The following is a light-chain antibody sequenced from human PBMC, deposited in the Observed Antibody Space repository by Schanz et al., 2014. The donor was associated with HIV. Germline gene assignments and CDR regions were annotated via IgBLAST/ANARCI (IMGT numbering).Light chain of an antibody. CDR3: LSYDNTLSGSRI. CDR2: SNN. J-gene: IGLJ2*01. Sequence: QSVLTQAPSASGTPGQRVTISCSGGDSNIGSNTVNWYQQLPGTAPKLLIYSNNQRPSGVPDRFSGSKSGTSASLAISGLQSEDEADYYCLSYDNTLSGSRIFGGGTKLTVL. CDR1: DSNIGSNT. V-gene: IGLV1-44*01.